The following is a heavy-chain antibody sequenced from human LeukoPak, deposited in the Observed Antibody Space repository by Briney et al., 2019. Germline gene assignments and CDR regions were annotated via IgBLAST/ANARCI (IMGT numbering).Heavy chain of an antibody. CDR3: AKMGSAPYYDHFDYFDY. Sequence: PGGSLRLSCGASGLTFSTSAMSWVRQAPGKGLEWVSGISGSGVTTYYADSVKGRFTISRDNSENTVYLQMDSLRAVDTALYYCAKMGSAPYYDHFDYFDYWGQGTLVTVSS. D-gene: IGHD3-10*01. V-gene: IGHV3-23*01. CDR1: GLTFSTSA. J-gene: IGHJ4*02. CDR2: ISGSGVTT.